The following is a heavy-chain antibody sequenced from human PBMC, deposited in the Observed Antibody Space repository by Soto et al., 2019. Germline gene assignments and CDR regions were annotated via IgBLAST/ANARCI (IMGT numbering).Heavy chain of an antibody. V-gene: IGHV1-69*06. CDR2: IIPIFGTA. D-gene: IGHD4-17*01. Sequence: NLCCRASRGTCSIYSISSGPPGPGAVLEWMGGIIPIFGTANYAQKFQGRVTITADKSTSTAYMELSSLRSEDTAVYYCARGGTTVPDSYYYYGMDGWGQGTKVTIS. J-gene: IGHJ6*02. CDR1: RGTCSIYS. CDR3: ARGGTTVPDSYYYYGMDG.